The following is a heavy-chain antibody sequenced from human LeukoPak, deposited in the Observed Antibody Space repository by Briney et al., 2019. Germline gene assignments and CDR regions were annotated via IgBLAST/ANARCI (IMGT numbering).Heavy chain of an antibody. Sequence: PSQTLSLTCAVSGAPISSGGYSWNWVRQTPGKGLEWIGYTYHSGSPRYNPSLESRVTISADRSKNQFSLSLTSVTAADTATYYCVRATSAYDSGHTDVWGQGTTVTVSS. J-gene: IGHJ6*02. V-gene: IGHV4-30-2*01. CDR2: TYHSGSP. D-gene: IGHD5-12*01. CDR3: VRATSAYDSGHTDV. CDR1: GAPISSGGYS.